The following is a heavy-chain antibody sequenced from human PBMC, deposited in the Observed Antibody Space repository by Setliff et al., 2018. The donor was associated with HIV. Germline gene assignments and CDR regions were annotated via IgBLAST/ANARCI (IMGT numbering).Heavy chain of an antibody. CDR1: GYTFTDYY. CDR2: VDPEDGET. D-gene: IGHD3-16*02. Sequence: GASVKVSCKASGYTFTDYYMHWVQQAPGKGLEWMGRVDPEDGETIYAEKFQGRLTITADASTDTTYMELSSLRSEDTAVYYCVIVPLYENVYDNIWGSYRPLDYWGQGTLVTVSS. CDR3: VIVPLYENVYDNIWGSYRPLDY. J-gene: IGHJ4*02. V-gene: IGHV1-69-2*01.